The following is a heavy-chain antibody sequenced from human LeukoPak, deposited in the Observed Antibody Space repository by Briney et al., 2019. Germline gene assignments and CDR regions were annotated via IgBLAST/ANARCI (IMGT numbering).Heavy chain of an antibody. CDR1: GFTFSSYE. J-gene: IGHJ3*02. CDR2: ISSGGSTV. CDR3: ARVIIVGATGI. V-gene: IGHV3-48*03. Sequence: GGSLRLSCAASGFTFSSYEMNWVRQAPGKGLEWVSYISSGGSTVYYTDSVKGRFTISRDNAKNSLYLQMNSLRAEDTAVYYCARVIIVGATGIWGQGTMVTVSS. D-gene: IGHD1-26*01.